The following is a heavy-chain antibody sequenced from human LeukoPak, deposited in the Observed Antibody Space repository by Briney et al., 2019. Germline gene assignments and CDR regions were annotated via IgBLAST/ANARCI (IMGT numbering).Heavy chain of an antibody. V-gene: IGHV3-74*01. J-gene: IGHJ4*02. CDR3: ASQFASGSSY. Sequence: GGSLRLSCVASGFTFNGYWMHWIRQVPGKGLVWVSQINPDGSFASYADSVKGRLTISRDNAKNTLYLQMNSLRAEDTAVYYCASQFASGSSYWGQGTLVTVSS. D-gene: IGHD3-10*01. CDR1: GFTFNGYW. CDR2: INPDGSFA.